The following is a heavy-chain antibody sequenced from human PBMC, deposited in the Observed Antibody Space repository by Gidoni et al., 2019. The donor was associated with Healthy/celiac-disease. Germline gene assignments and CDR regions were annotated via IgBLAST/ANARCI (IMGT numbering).Heavy chain of an antibody. Sequence: QVQLQESGPGLVKPSQTLSLTCTVSGGSLSSGGYYWSWIRQHPGKGLEWIGYIYYSGSTYYNPSLKSRVTISVDTSKNQFSLKLSSVTAADTAVYYCARRRLNYYDSSGYPALFDYWGQGTLVTVSS. CDR3: ARRRLNYYDSSGYPALFDY. CDR2: IYYSGST. CDR1: GGSLSSGGYY. D-gene: IGHD3-22*01. V-gene: IGHV4-31*03. J-gene: IGHJ4*02.